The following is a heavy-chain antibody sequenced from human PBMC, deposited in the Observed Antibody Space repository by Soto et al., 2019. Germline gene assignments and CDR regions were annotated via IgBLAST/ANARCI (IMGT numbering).Heavy chain of an antibody. CDR2: IYYSGST. Sequence: PSETLSLTCTVSGGSISSSSYYWGWIRQPPGKGLEWIGYIYYSGSTNYNPSLKSRVSISVDTSKNQFSLKLSSVTAADTAVYYCARYSYGSILDYWGQGTLVTVSS. V-gene: IGHV4-61*05. J-gene: IGHJ4*02. D-gene: IGHD5-18*01. CDR3: ARYSYGSILDY. CDR1: GGSISSSSYY.